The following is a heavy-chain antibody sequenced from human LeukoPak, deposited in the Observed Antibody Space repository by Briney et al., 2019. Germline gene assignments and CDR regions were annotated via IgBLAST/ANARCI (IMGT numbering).Heavy chain of an antibody. CDR1: GYTFTSYY. J-gene: IGHJ4*02. Sequence: APVKVSCKASGYTFTSYYMHWVRQAPGQGLEWMGIINPTGGSTTYAQKFQGRVTMTRDTSTSTVYMELSSLRSDDTAVYYCARTAARRFDYWGQGTLVTVSS. CDR3: ARTAARRFDY. D-gene: IGHD6-6*01. CDR2: INPTGGST. V-gene: IGHV1-46*01.